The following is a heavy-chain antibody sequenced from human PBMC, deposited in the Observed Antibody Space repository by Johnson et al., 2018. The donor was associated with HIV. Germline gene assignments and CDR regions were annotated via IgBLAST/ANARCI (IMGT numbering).Heavy chain of an antibody. CDR3: AKGDSSSWLSAFDI. CDR1: GFTFSSHW. D-gene: IGHD6-13*01. Sequence: EVQLVESGGGLVKPGGSLRLSCAASGFTFSSHWMHWVCQAPEKGLEWVADITCDGSEKYYVDSVKGRFTISRDNSKNTLYLQMNSLRAEDTAVYYCAKGDSSSWLSAFDIWGQGTMVTVSS. CDR2: ITCDGSEK. J-gene: IGHJ3*02. V-gene: IGHV3-52*01.